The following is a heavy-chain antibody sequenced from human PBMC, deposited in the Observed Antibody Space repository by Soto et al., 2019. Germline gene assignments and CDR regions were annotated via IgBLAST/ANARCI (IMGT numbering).Heavy chain of an antibody. V-gene: IGHV3-23*01. D-gene: IGHD6-6*01. CDR1: GVTISNYG. CDR2: SSGSGDFT. Sequence: GGSLRISCAASGVTISNYGMSWVRQAPGKALEWVSTSSGSGDFTYYADSVRGRFTISRDNSRNTLSLQMDSLRADDTALYYCARDLYGSSDYWGQGTQVTVSS. CDR3: ARDLYGSSDY. J-gene: IGHJ4*02.